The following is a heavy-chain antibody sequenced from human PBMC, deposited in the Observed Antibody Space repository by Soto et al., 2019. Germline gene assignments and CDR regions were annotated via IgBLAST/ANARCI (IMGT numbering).Heavy chain of an antibody. CDR1: GFDFSIYS. V-gene: IGHV3-23*01. Sequence: PGGSLRLSCEASGFDFSIYSITWVRQAPGKGLEYVSGITRSADLSFYADSVRGRFTVSRDNFKNTAYLEMNNLRVEDTAVYYCAEWSGFGDLWGQGTLVTVSS. D-gene: IGHD3-10*01. J-gene: IGHJ4*02. CDR3: AEWSGFGDL. CDR2: ITRSADLS.